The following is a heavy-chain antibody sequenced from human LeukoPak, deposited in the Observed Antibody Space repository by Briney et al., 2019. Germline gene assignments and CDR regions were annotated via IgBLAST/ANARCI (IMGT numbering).Heavy chain of an antibody. Sequence: PSETLSLTCAVYGGSFSGYYWSWIRQPPGKGLEWIGEINHSGSTNYNPSLKSRVTISVDTSKNQFSLKLSSVTAAGTAVYYCARGRWSGSTPYYYYYYYMDVWGKGTTVTVSS. CDR1: GGSFSGYY. D-gene: IGHD3-3*01. CDR2: INHSGST. CDR3: ARGRWSGSTPYYYYYYYMDV. V-gene: IGHV4-34*01. J-gene: IGHJ6*03.